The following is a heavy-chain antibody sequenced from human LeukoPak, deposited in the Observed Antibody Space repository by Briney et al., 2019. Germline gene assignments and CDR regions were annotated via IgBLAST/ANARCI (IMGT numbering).Heavy chain of an antibody. J-gene: IGHJ4*02. CDR1: GFPFTRFY. V-gene: IGHV3-11*04. CDR2: IGLSGSPL. Sequence: GSLRLSCAVSGFPFTRFYMSWIRQAPGKGLEWISYIGLSGSPLDYADSVRGRSTISRDNAKNSLYLELNSLRAEDTAVYYCARKDFSSGSFSYWGQGTLVTVSS. CDR3: ARKDFSSGSFSY. D-gene: IGHD3-22*01.